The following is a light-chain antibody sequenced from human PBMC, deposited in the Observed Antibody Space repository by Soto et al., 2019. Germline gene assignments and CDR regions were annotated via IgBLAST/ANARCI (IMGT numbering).Light chain of an antibody. V-gene: IGKV3-20*01. Sequence: EIVLTQSPGTLSLSPGERATLSCRASQSVSSNYLAWYQQTPGQAPRLLIYGASIRATGIPDRFSGSGSGTDFTLTINRLEPEDFAVYYCQQYGGSPRTFGQGTKVEL. CDR2: GAS. CDR3: QQYGGSPRT. CDR1: QSVSSNY. J-gene: IGKJ1*01.